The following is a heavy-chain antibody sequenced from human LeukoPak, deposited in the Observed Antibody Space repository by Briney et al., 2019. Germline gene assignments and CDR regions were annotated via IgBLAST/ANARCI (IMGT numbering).Heavy chain of an antibody. CDR2: IYHSGST. CDR3: ARGGPDTAMVPPDY. CDR1: GGSTSSGGYY. J-gene: IGHJ4*02. V-gene: IGHV4-31*03. D-gene: IGHD5-18*01. Sequence: SQTLSLTRTVSGGSTSSGGYYWSWIRQPPGKGLEWIGYIYHSGSTYYNPPLKSRVTISVDTSKNQFSLKLRPVTAADTAVYSCARGGPDTAMVPPDYWGQGTLVTVSS.